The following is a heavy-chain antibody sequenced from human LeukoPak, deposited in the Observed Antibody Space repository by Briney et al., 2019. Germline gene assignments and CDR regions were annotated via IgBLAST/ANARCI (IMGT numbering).Heavy chain of an antibody. D-gene: IGHD4-11*01. CDR3: ARDRPYTNYGSNGMDV. CDR1: GFTFSSYA. J-gene: IGHJ6*02. V-gene: IGHV3-23*01. CDR2: ISGSGGST. Sequence: GGSLRLSCAASGFTFSSYAMSWVRQAPGKGLEWVSAISGSGGSTYYADSVKGRFTISRDNSKNTLYLQMNSLRAEDTALYHCARDRPYTNYGSNGMDVWGQGTTVTVPS.